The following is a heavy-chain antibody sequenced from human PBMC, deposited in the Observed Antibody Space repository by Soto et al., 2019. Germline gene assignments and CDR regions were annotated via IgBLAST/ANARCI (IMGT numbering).Heavy chain of an antibody. CDR2: IYYSGST. D-gene: IGHD2-21*01. V-gene: IGHV4-31*03. J-gene: IGHJ3*02. CDR1: GGSISSGGYY. Sequence: SETLSLTCTVSGGSISSGGYYWSWIRQHPGKGLEWIGYIYYSGSTYYNPSLKSRVTISVDTSKNQFSLKLSSVTAADTAVYYCARDNSLTPGLKGSYAFDIWGQGTMVTVSS. CDR3: ARDNSLTPGLKGSYAFDI.